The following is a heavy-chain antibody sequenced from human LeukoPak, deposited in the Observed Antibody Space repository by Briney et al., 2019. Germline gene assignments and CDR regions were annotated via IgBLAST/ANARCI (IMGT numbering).Heavy chain of an antibody. Sequence: GRSLRLSCAASKFMFSAYNMHWVRQVPGKGLEWLAIISHDGNTGHYADSVKGRFTISRDNSKDTMDPQMNSLRADDTAVYYCARDFNWAFDYWGQGTLVTVSS. CDR1: KFMFSAYN. D-gene: IGHD3-16*01. CDR3: ARDFNWAFDY. CDR2: ISHDGNTG. V-gene: IGHV3-30-3*01. J-gene: IGHJ4*02.